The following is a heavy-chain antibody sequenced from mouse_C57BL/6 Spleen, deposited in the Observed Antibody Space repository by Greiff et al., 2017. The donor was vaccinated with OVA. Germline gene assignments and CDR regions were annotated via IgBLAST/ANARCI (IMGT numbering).Heavy chain of an antibody. V-gene: IGHV1-69*01. CDR3: ARRGTTVEPWYFDV. CDR2: IDPSDSYT. CDR1: GYTFTSYW. Sequence: VQLKQPGAELVMPGASVKLSCKASGYTFTSYWMHWVKQRPGQGLEWIGEIDPSDSYTNYNQKFKGKSTLTVDKSSSTAYMQLSSLTSEDSAVYYCARRGTTVEPWYFDVWGTGTTVTVSS. D-gene: IGHD1-1*01. J-gene: IGHJ1*03.